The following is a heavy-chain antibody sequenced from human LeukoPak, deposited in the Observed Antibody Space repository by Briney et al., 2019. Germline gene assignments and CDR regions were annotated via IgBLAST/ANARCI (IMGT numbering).Heavy chain of an antibody. D-gene: IGHD5-18*01. CDR2: ISGSGGNT. CDR3: AKSGYSYGYYYFDY. Sequence: GGTLRLSCAASGFTFSSYGMSWVRQAPGKGLEWVSAISGSGGNTYYADSVKGRFTISRDNSKNTPYLQMSSLRAEDTAVYYCAKSGYSYGYYYFDYWGQGTLVTVSS. V-gene: IGHV3-23*01. CDR1: GFTFSSYG. J-gene: IGHJ4*02.